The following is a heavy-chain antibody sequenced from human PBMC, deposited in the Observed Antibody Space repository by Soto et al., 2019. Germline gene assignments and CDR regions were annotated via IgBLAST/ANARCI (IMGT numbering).Heavy chain of an antibody. CDR1: GFSLSTSGVG. J-gene: IGHJ5*02. CDR3: ARGVRYCTRTSCPNCFDP. Sequence: QITLKESGPTLVKPTQTLTLTCTFSGFSLSTSGVGGGWIRQPPGKALEWLVLIYWDDDKRYSPSLKSRLTITKDTSKNQVVLTMTNMDPMDTATYYCARGVRYCTRTSCPNCFDPWGQGTLVTVSS. CDR2: IYWDDDK. D-gene: IGHD2-2*01. V-gene: IGHV2-5*02.